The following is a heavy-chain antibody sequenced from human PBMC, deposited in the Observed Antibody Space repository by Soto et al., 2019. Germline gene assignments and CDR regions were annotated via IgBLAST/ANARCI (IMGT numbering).Heavy chain of an antibody. D-gene: IGHD6-19*01. J-gene: IGHJ4*02. CDR1: GCTFDDYT. Sequence: GSLRLSCAASGCTFDDYTMHWVRQAPGKGLEWVSLISWDGGTTYYADSVKGRFTISRDNSKNSLYLQMNSLRTEDTALYYCAKDRGSSGWYSFDYWGQGTLVTVSS. CDR3: AKDRGSSGWYSFDY. CDR2: ISWDGGTT. V-gene: IGHV3-43*01.